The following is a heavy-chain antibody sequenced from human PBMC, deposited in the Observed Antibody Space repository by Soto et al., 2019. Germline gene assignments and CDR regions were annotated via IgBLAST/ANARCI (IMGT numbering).Heavy chain of an antibody. CDR3: ASSYCSSWYPPPGMDV. Sequence: KASETLSLTCAVYGGSFSGYYWSWIRQPPGKGLGWIGEINHSGSTNYNPSLKSRVTISVDTSKNQFSLKLSSVTAADTAVYYCASSYCSSWYPPPGMDVWGQGTTVPVSS. J-gene: IGHJ6*02. CDR2: INHSGST. CDR1: GGSFSGYY. V-gene: IGHV4-34*01. D-gene: IGHD6-13*01.